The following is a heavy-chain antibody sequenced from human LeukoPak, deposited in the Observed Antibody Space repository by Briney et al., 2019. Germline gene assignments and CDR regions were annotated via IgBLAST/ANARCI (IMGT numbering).Heavy chain of an antibody. D-gene: IGHD5-12*01. CDR1: GGSFSGYY. V-gene: IGHV4-34*01. CDR3: ARGVRATIPYYYGMDV. Sequence: SETLSLTCAVYGGSFSGYYWSWIRPPPGKGLEWIGEINHSGSTNYNPSLKSRVTISVDTSKNQFSLKLSSVTAADTAVYYCARGVRATIPYYYGMDVWGKGTTVTVSS. CDR2: INHSGST. J-gene: IGHJ6*04.